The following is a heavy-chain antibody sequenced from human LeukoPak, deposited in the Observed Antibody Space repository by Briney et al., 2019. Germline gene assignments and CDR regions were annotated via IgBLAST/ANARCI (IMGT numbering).Heavy chain of an antibody. Sequence: GGSLRLSCAASGFTFSNYAMNWVRPAPGKGLEWVAIISYDGSNKYYADSVKGRFTISRDNSKNTLYLQMNSLRAEDTAVYSCARDKTRGLGYSYSKSGNYFDYWGQGTLVTVSS. D-gene: IGHD5-18*01. CDR2: ISYDGSNK. CDR1: GFTFSNYA. CDR3: ARDKTRGLGYSYSKSGNYFDY. V-gene: IGHV3-30*04. J-gene: IGHJ4*02.